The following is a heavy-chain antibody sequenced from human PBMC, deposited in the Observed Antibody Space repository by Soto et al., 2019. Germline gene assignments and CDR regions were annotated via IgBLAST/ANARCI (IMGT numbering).Heavy chain of an antibody. J-gene: IGHJ4*02. V-gene: IGHV1-69*13. CDR2: IIPIFGTA. D-gene: IGHD1-26*01. CDR1: GGTFSSYA. CDR3: AKETNGIVDY. Sequence: SVKVSCKASGGTFSSYAISWVRQAPGQGLEWMGGIIPIFGTANYAQKFQGRDTITADESTSTAYMELSSLRSEDTAEYYCAKETNGIVDYWGQGTLVTVSP.